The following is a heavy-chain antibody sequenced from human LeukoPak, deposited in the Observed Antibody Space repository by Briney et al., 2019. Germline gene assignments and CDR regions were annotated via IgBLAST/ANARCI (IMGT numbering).Heavy chain of an antibody. Sequence: GGSLRLSCAAPGFTFSSFAMSWVRQAPGKGLEWVSVSVISGSGGDSGGSTYYADSVKGRFTISRDDSNNTLYLQMSSLRVEDTAVYYCAGDRGGYGPMDYWGQGPLVTVSS. CDR1: GFTFSSFA. V-gene: IGHV3-23*01. CDR2: ISGSGGDSGGST. J-gene: IGHJ4*02. CDR3: AGDRGGYGPMDY. D-gene: IGHD5-12*01.